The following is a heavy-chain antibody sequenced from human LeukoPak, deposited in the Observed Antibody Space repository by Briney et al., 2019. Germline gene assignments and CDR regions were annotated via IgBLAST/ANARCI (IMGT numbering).Heavy chain of an antibody. J-gene: IGHJ3*02. CDR1: GGSISSYY. CDR2: IYYSGST. V-gene: IGHV4-59*01. Sequence: SETLSLTCTVSGGSISSYYWSWIRQPPGKGLEWIGYIYYSGSTNYNPSLKSRVTISVDTSKNQFSLKLSSVTAADTAVYYCARDYVDSSGPDAFDIWGQRTMVTVSS. D-gene: IGHD3-22*01. CDR3: ARDYVDSSGPDAFDI.